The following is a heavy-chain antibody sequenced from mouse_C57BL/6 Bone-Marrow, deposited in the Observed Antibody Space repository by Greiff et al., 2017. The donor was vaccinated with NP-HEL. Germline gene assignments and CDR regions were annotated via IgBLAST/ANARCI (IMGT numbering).Heavy chain of an antibody. CDR3: TTPYYYGSAY. Sequence: EVKLVESGAELVRPGASVKLSCTASGFNIKDDYMHWVKQRPEQGLEWIGWIDPENGDTEYASKFQGKATITADTSSNTAYLQLSSLTSEDTAVYYCTTPYYYGSAYWGQGTLVTVSA. CDR1: GFNIKDDY. D-gene: IGHD1-1*01. V-gene: IGHV14-4*01. CDR2: IDPENGDT. J-gene: IGHJ3*01.